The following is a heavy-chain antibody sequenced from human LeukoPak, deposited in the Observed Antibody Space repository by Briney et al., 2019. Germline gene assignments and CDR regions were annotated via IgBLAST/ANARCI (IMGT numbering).Heavy chain of an antibody. CDR2: VIPIFGTA. V-gene: IGHV1-69*05. D-gene: IGHD3-16*01. CDR1: GGTFSSYA. CDR3: ARDSGLRLGDWFDP. J-gene: IGHJ5*02. Sequence: SVKVSCKASGGTFSSYAISWVRQAPGQGLEWMGGVIPIFGTANYAQKFQGRVTITTDESTSTAYMELSSLRSEDTAVYYCARDSGLRLGDWFDPWGQGTLVTVSS.